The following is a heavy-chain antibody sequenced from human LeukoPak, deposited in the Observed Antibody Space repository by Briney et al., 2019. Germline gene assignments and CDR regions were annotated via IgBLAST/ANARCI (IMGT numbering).Heavy chain of an antibody. CDR1: GFTFSSYA. CDR3: AKVPGVRGYYYYGMDV. J-gene: IGHJ6*02. D-gene: IGHD3-10*01. Sequence: GGSLRLSCAASGFTFSSYAMSWVRQAPGKGLEWVSAISGSGGSTYYAGSVKGRFTISSDNSKNTLYLQMNSLRAEDTAVYYCAKVPGVRGYYYYGMDVWGQGTTVTVSS. CDR2: ISGSGGST. V-gene: IGHV3-23*01.